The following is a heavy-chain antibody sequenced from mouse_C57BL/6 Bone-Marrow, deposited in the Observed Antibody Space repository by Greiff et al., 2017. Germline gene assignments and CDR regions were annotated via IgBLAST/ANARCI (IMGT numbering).Heavy chain of an antibody. CDR1: GYTFTTYP. CDR3: ARGVYYGSSSYYYAMDY. V-gene: IGHV1-47*01. Sequence: VQLQQSGAELVKPGASVKMSCKASGYTFTTYPIEWMKQNHGKSLEWIGNFHPYNDDTKYNEKFKGKATLTVEKSSSTVYLELSRLTSDDSAVYYCARGVYYGSSSYYYAMDYWGQGTSVTVSS. CDR2: FHPYNDDT. J-gene: IGHJ4*01. D-gene: IGHD1-1*01.